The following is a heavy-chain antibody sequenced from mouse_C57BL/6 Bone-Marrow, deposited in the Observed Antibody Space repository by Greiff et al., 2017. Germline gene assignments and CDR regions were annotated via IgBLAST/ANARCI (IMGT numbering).Heavy chain of an antibody. V-gene: IGHV5-15*01. CDR2: ISNLAYSI. Sequence: EVKLMESGGGLVQPGGSLKLSCAASGFTFSDYGMAWVRQAPRKGPEWVAFISNLAYSIYYADPVTGRFTISRENAKNTLYLEMSRRRSEDTAMDYCARRAYDAMDDGGKGTSVTVSS. CDR1: GFTFSDYG. J-gene: IGHJ4*01. CDR3: ARRAYDAMDD.